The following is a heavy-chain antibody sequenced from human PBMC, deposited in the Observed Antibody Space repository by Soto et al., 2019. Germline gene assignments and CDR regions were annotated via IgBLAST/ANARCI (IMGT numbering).Heavy chain of an antibody. Sequence: EVQLVESGGGLVQPGRSLRLSCAASGFTFDDYAMHWVRQAPGKGLEWVSGISWNSGSIGYADSVKGRFTISRDNAKNSLYLQMNSLRGEDTALYYCAKGVAAWGYFDYWGQGTLVTVSS. J-gene: IGHJ4*02. CDR1: GFTFDDYA. D-gene: IGHD2-15*01. V-gene: IGHV3-9*01. CDR3: AKGVAAWGYFDY. CDR2: ISWNSGSI.